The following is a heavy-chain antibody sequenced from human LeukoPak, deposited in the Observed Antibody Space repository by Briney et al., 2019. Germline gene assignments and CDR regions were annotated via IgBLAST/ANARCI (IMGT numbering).Heavy chain of an antibody. Sequence: PGGSLRLSCAASGFTFSSSGMHWVRQAPGKGLEWVAVISYDGSNKYYADSVKGRFTISRDNSKSTLYLQMNSLRAEDTAVYYCAKSDGNYYYYYYGMDVWGQGTTVTVSS. J-gene: IGHJ6*02. D-gene: IGHD4-23*01. CDR1: GFTFSSSG. V-gene: IGHV3-30*18. CDR2: ISYDGSNK. CDR3: AKSDGNYYYYYYGMDV.